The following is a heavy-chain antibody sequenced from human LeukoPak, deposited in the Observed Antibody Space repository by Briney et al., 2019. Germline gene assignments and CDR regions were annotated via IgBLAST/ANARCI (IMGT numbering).Heavy chain of an antibody. CDR1: GFTYSGYW. V-gene: IGHV3-7*01. CDR2: IKQDGSEK. Sequence: QPGGSLRLSCAASGFTYSGYWMSWVRQAPGKGLEWVANIKQDGSEKYYVDSVKGRFTISRDNAKNSLYQQMNSLRAEDTAVYYCARGPTRANSTDYWGQGALVTVSS. J-gene: IGHJ4*02. D-gene: IGHD2/OR15-2a*01. CDR3: ARGPTRANSTDY.